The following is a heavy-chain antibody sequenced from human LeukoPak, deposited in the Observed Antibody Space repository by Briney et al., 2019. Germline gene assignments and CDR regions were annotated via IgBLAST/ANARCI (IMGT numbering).Heavy chain of an antibody. CDR2: ISVGGGST. V-gene: IGHV3-23*01. CDR3: AKDVGTINRGRFDY. J-gene: IGHJ4*02. Sequence: PGGSLRLSCAASGFSFGSYDMSWVRQAPGKGREWVSGISVGGGSTYYADSVKGRFTIPRDNSKNTLFLQMKSLRAEDTAVYYCAKDVGTINRGRFDYWGQGTLVTVSS. CDR1: GFSFGSYD. D-gene: IGHD5-12*01.